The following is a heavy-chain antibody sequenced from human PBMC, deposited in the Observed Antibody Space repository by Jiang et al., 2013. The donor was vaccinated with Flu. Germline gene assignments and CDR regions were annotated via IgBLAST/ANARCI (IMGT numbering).Heavy chain of an antibody. CDR1: TNYW. D-gene: IGHD6-6*01. V-gene: IGHV5-51*01. Sequence: TNYWIGWVRQMPGKGLEWMGIIYPGDSDTRYSPSFQGQVTISADKSISTAYLQWSSLKASDTAMYYCARSGSLEYSSSQPFDYWGQGTLVTVSS. CDR2: IYPGDSDT. J-gene: IGHJ4*02. CDR3: ARSGSLEYSSSQPFDY.